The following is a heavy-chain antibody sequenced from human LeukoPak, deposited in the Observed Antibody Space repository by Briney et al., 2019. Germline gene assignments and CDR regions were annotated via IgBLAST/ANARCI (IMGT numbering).Heavy chain of an antibody. V-gene: IGHV3-72*01. CDR3: ARRADSSGWYLFDY. D-gene: IGHD6-19*01. J-gene: IGHJ4*02. Sequence: PGGSLRLSCAASGFTFSDHYMDWVRQAPGKGLEWVGRIRNKANSYTTEYAASVKVRFTISRDDSKNSLYLQMNSLKTEDTAVYYCARRADSSGWYLFDYWGQGTLVTVSS. CDR1: GFTFSDHY. CDR2: IRNKANSYTT.